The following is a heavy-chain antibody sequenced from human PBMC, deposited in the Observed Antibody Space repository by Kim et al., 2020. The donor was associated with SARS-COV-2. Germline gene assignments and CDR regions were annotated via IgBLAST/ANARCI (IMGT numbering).Heavy chain of an antibody. J-gene: IGHJ6*02. Sequence: ASVKVSCKVSGYTLTELSMHWVRQAPGKGLEWMGGFDPEDGETIYAQKFQGRVTMTEDTSTDTAYMELSSLRSEDTAVYYCATSGVRGVIISYYYYYGMDVWGQGTPVTVSS. V-gene: IGHV1-24*01. CDR2: FDPEDGET. D-gene: IGHD3-10*01. CDR1: GYTLTELS. CDR3: ATSGVRGVIISYYYYYGMDV.